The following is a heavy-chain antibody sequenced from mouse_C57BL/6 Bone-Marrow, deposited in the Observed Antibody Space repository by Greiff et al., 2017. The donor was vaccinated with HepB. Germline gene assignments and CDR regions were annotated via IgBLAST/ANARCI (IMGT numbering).Heavy chain of an antibody. CDR3: ARDCGGTTVKRYFDV. D-gene: IGHD1-1*01. CDR1: GFTFSSYA. V-gene: IGHV5-4*01. J-gene: IGHJ1*03. CDR2: ISDGGSYT. Sequence: EVKVVESGGGLVKPGGSLKLSCAAYGFTFSSYAMSWVRQTPEKRLEWVATISDGGSYTYYPDNVKGRFTISRDNAKNNLYLQMSHLKSEDTAMYYCARDCGGTTVKRYFDVWGTGTTVTVSS.